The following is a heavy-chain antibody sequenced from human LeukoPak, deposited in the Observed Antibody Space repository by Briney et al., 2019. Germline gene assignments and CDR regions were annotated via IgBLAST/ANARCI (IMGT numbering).Heavy chain of an antibody. J-gene: IGHJ6*02. V-gene: IGHV1-2*02. CDR3: ARAERMDV. CDR1: GYTFTGYY. CDR2: INPNSGGT. D-gene: IGHD1-1*01. Sequence: GASVKVSCKASGYTFTGYYIHWVRQAPGQGLEWMGWINPNSGGTNCAQKFRDRVTMTGDTSISAAYMELSRLRSDDTAIYYCARAERMDVWGQGTTVTVSS.